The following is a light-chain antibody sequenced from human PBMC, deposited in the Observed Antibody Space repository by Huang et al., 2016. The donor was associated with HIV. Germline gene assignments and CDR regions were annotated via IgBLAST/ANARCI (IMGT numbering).Light chain of an antibody. CDR1: ESVLYSSNNKNY. Sequence: DIVMTQSPDSLTVSLGERTSFNCKSSESVLYSSNNKNYLAWYQQKPGQPPKLVIHWASARESGVPDRFSGSGSGTDFTLTISSLQAEDVAVYYCQQYYSVPITFGQGTRLEIK. J-gene: IGKJ5*01. CDR2: WAS. CDR3: QQYYSVPIT. V-gene: IGKV4-1*01.